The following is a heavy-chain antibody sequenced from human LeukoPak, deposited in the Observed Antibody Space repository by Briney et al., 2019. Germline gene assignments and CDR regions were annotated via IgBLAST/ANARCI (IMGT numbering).Heavy chain of an antibody. V-gene: IGHV4-39*01. Sequence: SETLSLTCTVSGGSISSSSYYWGWIRQPPGKRLEWIGSIYYSGSTYYNPSLKSRVTISVDTSKNQFSLKLSSVTAADTAVYYCARHSIFGVVPHFDYWGRGSLVTVSS. CDR2: IYYSGST. D-gene: IGHD3-3*01. CDR1: GGSISSSSYY. CDR3: ARHSIFGVVPHFDY. J-gene: IGHJ4*02.